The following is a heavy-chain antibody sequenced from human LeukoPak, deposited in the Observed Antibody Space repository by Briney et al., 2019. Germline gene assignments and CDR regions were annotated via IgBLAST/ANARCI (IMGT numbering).Heavy chain of an antibody. D-gene: IGHD3-3*01. CDR3: ARAGWGDDSWSGPTINWVDP. CDR1: GGSITIHY. Sequence: SETLSLTCTVSGGSITIHYWSWSRQPPGKGLERSVYIYDGRNTNYNPSLKGRVTISADTSKNQFSLQLRSVTAADTAVYYCARAGWGDDSWSGPTINWVDPWGQGTLITVSS. J-gene: IGHJ5*02. CDR2: IYDGRNT. V-gene: IGHV4-59*11.